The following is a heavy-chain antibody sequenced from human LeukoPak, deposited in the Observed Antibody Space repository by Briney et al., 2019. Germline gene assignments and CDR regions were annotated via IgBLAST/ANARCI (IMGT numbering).Heavy chain of an antibody. CDR2: IYYSGST. CDR1: GGSISSYY. V-gene: IGHV4-59*01. CDR3: ARGSGYSYGINWFDP. D-gene: IGHD5-18*01. J-gene: IGHJ5*02. Sequence: SETLSLTCTVSGGSISSYYWSWIRQPPGKGPEWIGYIYYSGSTNYNPSLKSRVTISVDTSKNQFSLKLSSVTAADTAVYYCARGSGYSYGINWFDPWGQGTLVTVSS.